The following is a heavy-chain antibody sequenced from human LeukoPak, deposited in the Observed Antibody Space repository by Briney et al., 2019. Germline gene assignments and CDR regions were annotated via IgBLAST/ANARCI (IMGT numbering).Heavy chain of an antibody. CDR2: IYYSGST. V-gene: IGHV4-39*01. J-gene: IGHJ3*02. CDR1: GGSISSTTYY. CDR3: ARGTRVGATDAFDI. Sequence: SETLSLTCSVSGGSISSTTYYWGWIRQPPGKGLEWIGSIYYSGSTYYNPSLKSRVTISVGTSKNQFSLKLSSVTAADTAVYYCARGTRVGATDAFDIWGQGTMVTVSS. D-gene: IGHD1-26*01.